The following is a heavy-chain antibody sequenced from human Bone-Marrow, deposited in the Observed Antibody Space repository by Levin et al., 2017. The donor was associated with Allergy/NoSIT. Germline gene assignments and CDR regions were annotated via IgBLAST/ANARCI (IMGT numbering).Heavy chain of an antibody. CDR1: GGSFSGYY. CDR3: ASLRRRGYYYGMDV. D-gene: IGHD5-24*01. V-gene: IGHV4-34*01. J-gene: IGHJ6*02. Sequence: GSLRLSCAVYGGSFSGYYWSWIRQPPGKGLEWIGEINHSGSTNYNPSLKSRVTISVDTSKNQFSLKLSSVTAADTAVYYCASLRRRGYYYGMDVWGQGTTVTVSS. CDR2: INHSGST.